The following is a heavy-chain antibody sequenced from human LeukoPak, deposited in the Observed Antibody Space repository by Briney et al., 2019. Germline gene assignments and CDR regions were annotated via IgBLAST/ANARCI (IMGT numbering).Heavy chain of an antibody. CDR3: ARDIYYYDSSGYFRSPNWFDP. Sequence: PSETLSLTCVVSGGSISSGDYYWNWIRQPAGKGLQWIGRIYTSGTSNYNPSLKSRVTMSVDTSKNQFSLKLSSVTAADTAVYYCARDIYYYDSSGYFRSPNWFDPWGQGTLVTVSS. J-gene: IGHJ5*02. D-gene: IGHD3-22*01. V-gene: IGHV4-61*02. CDR2: IYTSGTS. CDR1: GGSISSGDYY.